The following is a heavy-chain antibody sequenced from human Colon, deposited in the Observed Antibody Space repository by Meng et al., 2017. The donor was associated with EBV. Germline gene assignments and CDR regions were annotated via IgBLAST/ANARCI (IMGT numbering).Heavy chain of an antibody. D-gene: IGHD3-22*01. CDR2: ISKDGSIT. Sequence: EVQLVESGGGLGQQGGSVRRSCAASGFTFSSYWMHWVRQAPGKGLVWVSRISKDGSITNYADSVRGRFTMSRDNAKSTLYLQMNSLRAEDTAVYYCAKDLNYDASDSWGQGTLVTVSA. CDR1: GFTFSSYW. V-gene: IGHV3-74*01. CDR3: AKDLNYDASDS. J-gene: IGHJ4*02.